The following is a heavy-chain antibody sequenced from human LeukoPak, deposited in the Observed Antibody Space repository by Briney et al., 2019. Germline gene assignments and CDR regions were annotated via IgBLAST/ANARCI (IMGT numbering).Heavy chain of an antibody. CDR3: TTHVVEWSFGS. J-gene: IGHJ4*02. V-gene: IGHV3-15*01. Sequence: PGGSLRLSCAASGFTFSNVWMRWVRQAPGKGLEWVGRIKSTNIGGTTDYAAPVKGRFTVSRDDSKNTVYLQMSSLKIEDTAVYYCTTHVVEWSFGSWGQGALVTVSS. CDR1: GFTFSNVW. D-gene: IGHD3-3*01. CDR2: IKSTNIGGTT.